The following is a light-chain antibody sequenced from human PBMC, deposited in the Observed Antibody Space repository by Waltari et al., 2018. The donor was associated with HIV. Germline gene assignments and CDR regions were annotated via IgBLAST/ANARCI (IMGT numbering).Light chain of an antibody. Sequence: EIVVTQSPATLSVSPGERATLTCRASQNVNNNLAWYQQKPGQAPRLLIYSASTRATGLPARLSGSGSGTEFTLTISSLQFEDSAVYFCQQYHSWPLTFGGGTRVQIK. J-gene: IGKJ4*01. CDR2: SAS. V-gene: IGKV3-15*01. CDR1: QNVNNN. CDR3: QQYHSWPLT.